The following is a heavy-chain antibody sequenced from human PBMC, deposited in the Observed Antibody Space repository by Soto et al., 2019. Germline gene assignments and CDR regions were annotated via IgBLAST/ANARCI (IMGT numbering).Heavy chain of an antibody. CDR3: ARDLYHDILTGYPDFDY. J-gene: IGHJ4*02. V-gene: IGHV1-18*04. CDR2: ISAYNGNT. D-gene: IGHD3-9*01. Sequence: ASVEVSCKXPGYTFTSYGISGVRQAAGQGLAWMGWISAYNGNTNYAQKRQGRVTMTTHTATSTAYMELRSLRSDDTAVYYCARDLYHDILTGYPDFDYWGQGTLVTVSS. CDR1: GYTFTSYG.